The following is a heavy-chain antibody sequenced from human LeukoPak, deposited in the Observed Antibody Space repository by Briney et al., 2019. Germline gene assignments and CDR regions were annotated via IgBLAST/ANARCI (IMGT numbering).Heavy chain of an antibody. J-gene: IGHJ4*02. CDR2: IYTSGST. D-gene: IGHD6-19*01. V-gene: IGHV4-4*07. Sequence: PSETLSLTCTVSGGSISSYYWSWIRQPAGKGLEWIGRIYTSGSTNYNPSLKSRVTMSVDTSKNQFSLKLSSVTAADTAVYYCARVDSSGWYFYLDYWGQGTLVTVSS. CDR1: GGSISSYY. CDR3: ARVDSSGWYFYLDY.